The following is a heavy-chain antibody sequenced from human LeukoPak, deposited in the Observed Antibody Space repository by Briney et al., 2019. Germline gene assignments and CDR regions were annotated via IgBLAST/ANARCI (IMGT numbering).Heavy chain of an antibody. CDR1: GGSISSSSYY. V-gene: IGHV4-39*07. D-gene: IGHD6-13*01. CDR2: IYYSGST. Sequence: PSETLSLTCTVSGGSISSSSYYWGWIRQPPGKGLEWIGSIYYSGSTYYNPSLKSRVTISVDTSKNQFSLKLSSVTAADTAVYYCARELAAAGRKVWFDPWGQGTLVTVSS. J-gene: IGHJ5*02. CDR3: ARELAAAGRKVWFDP.